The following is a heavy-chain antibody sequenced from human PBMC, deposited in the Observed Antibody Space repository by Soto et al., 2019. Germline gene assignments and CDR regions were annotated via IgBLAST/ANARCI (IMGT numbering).Heavy chain of an antibody. CDR1: GGTFSNYA. Sequence: QVQLVQSGAEVKKPGSAVKVSCKASGGTFSNYAINWVRQAPGQGLEWMGGIIPIFGAPIYAQKFEDKVTITANESTSTAYMELSSLRSEDTAMYYCTMLGGVDPWGQGTLVTVSS. CDR3: TMLGGVDP. D-gene: IGHD3-10*01. CDR2: IIPIFGAP. V-gene: IGHV1-69*12. J-gene: IGHJ5*02.